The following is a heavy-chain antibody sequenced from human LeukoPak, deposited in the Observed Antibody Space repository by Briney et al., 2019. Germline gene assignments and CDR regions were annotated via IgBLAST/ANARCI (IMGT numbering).Heavy chain of an antibody. CDR1: GGSISSYY. J-gene: IGHJ4*02. V-gene: IGHV4-4*08. D-gene: IGHD1-26*01. Sequence: LETLSLTCTVSGGSISSYYWTWIRQPPGKGLEWIGYVYSSGNTNYNPSLNSRVTISLDTSKNQFSLMLRSLTAADTAVYYCARRYTASPGERFDYWGQGVLVTVSS. CDR3: ARRYTASPGERFDY. CDR2: VYSSGNT.